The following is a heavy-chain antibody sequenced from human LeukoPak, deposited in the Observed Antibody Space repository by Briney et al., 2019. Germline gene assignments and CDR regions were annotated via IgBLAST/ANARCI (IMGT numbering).Heavy chain of an antibody. V-gene: IGHV3-23*01. D-gene: IGHD3-22*01. CDR1: GFTLSNSA. CDR3: AKDTYYYDSSGSPGY. Sequence: GGSLRLSCAASGFTLSNSAMSWVRQAPGKGLEWVSNISGSGSGGSTYYADSVKGRFTISRDNSKNTLYLQMNSLRAEDTAVYYCAKDTYYYDSSGSPGYWGQGTLVTVSS. J-gene: IGHJ4*02. CDR2: ISGSGSGGST.